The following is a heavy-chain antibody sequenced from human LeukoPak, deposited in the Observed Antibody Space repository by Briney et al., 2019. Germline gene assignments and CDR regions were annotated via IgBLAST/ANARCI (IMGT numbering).Heavy chain of an antibody. Sequence: GGSLRLSCAAPGFTFSSYAMSWVRQAPGKGLEWVSAISGSGGSTYYADSVKGRFTISRDNSKNTLYLQMNSLRAEDTAVYYCAKDEHYYDSSAHEYFQHWGQGTLVTVSS. CDR1: GFTFSSYA. CDR2: ISGSGGST. CDR3: AKDEHYYDSSAHEYFQH. D-gene: IGHD3-22*01. J-gene: IGHJ1*01. V-gene: IGHV3-23*01.